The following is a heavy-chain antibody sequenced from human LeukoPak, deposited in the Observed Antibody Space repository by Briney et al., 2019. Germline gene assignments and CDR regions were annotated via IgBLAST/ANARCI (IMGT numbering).Heavy chain of an antibody. V-gene: IGHV3-30*18. CDR3: AKKEGRKPSHYYYNMDI. CDR2: ISYDGSNE. J-gene: IGHJ6*02. Sequence: QPGGSLRLSCAASGFTFSSNAMSWVRQAPGKGLEWVAGISYDGSNEFYADSVKGRFTISRDNPKNTVYLQMNSLRAEDTAVYYCAKKEGRKPSHYYYNMDIWGQGTTVTVSS. CDR1: GFTFSSNA.